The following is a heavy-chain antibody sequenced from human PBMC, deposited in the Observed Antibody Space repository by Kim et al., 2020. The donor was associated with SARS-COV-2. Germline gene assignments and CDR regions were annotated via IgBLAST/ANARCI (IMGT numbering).Heavy chain of an antibody. CDR1: GFTFSSYS. CDR2: ISSSSSYI. Sequence: GGSLRLSCAASGFTFSSYSMNWVRQAPGKGLEWVSSISSSSSYIYYADSVKGRFTISRDNAKNSLYLQMNSLRAEDTAVYYCARGRTLGYCSSTSCSKRWFDPWGQGTLVTVSS. D-gene: IGHD2-2*01. CDR3: ARGRTLGYCSSTSCSKRWFDP. J-gene: IGHJ5*02. V-gene: IGHV3-21*01.